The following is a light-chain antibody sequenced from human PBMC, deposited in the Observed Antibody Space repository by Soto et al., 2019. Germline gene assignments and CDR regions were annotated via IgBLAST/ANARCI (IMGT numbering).Light chain of an antibody. V-gene: IGKV3-11*01. CDR3: HQRQSWPRT. CDR1: QSINTR. CDR2: QTS. Sequence: EIVLTQSPATLSSFPGDRVTLYCRASQSINTRLAWYQHRPGQAPRLLIYQTSLRAAGIPARFSASGSGTDFTLTISDVQPEDFALYYCHQRQSWPRTFGQGTKVDI. J-gene: IGKJ1*01.